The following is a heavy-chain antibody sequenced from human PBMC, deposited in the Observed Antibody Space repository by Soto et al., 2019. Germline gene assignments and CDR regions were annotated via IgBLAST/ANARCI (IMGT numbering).Heavy chain of an antibody. Sequence: GSLRLSCAASGFTFSSYAMSWVRQAPGKGLEWVSAISGSGGSTYYADSVKGRFTISRDNSKNTLYLQMNSLRAEDTAVYYCAKVAVVVPAAIGWFDPWGQRTLVTVPS. CDR1: GFTFSSYA. J-gene: IGHJ5*02. V-gene: IGHV3-23*01. CDR3: AKVAVVVPAAIGWFDP. CDR2: ISGSGGST. D-gene: IGHD2-2*01.